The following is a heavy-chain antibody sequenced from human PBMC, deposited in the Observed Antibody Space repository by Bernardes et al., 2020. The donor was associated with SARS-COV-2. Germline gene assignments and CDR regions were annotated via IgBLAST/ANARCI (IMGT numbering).Heavy chain of an antibody. Sequence: SETLSLTCTVSGGSISSCTYYWSWLRQPAGKGLEWIGRIYTSGSTNYNPSLQSRVTISVDTSKNQFSLKLSSVTAADTAVYYCASTQAYSGYYYYYYGMDVWGQGTTVTVSS. CDR2: IYTSGST. V-gene: IGHV4-61*02. CDR1: GGSISSCTYY. J-gene: IGHJ6*02. CDR3: ASTQAYSGYYYYYYGMDV. D-gene: IGHD5-12*01.